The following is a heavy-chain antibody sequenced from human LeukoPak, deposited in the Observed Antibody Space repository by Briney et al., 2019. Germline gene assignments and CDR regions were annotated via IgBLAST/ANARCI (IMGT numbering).Heavy chain of an antibody. CDR2: INAGNGNT. CDR1: GYTFTSYA. CDR3: ARDRCSSTSCYYDY. V-gene: IGHV1-3*01. Sequence: GSVKVSCKASGYTFTSYAMHWVRQAPGQRLEWMGWINAGNGNTKYSQKFQGRVTITRDTSASTAYMELSSLRSEDTAVYYCARDRCSSTSCYYDYWGQGTLVTVSS. D-gene: IGHD2-2*01. J-gene: IGHJ4*02.